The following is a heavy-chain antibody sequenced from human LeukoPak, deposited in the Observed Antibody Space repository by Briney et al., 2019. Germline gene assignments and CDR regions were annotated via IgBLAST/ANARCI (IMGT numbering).Heavy chain of an antibody. D-gene: IGHD4-11*01. Sequence: GESLKISCKGSGYSFTSYWIGWVRQMPGKGLEWMGIIYPGDSDTRYSPSFQGQVTISADKSISTAYLQWSSLKASDTAMYYCARHNVDSNDGRYYYYYGMDVWGQGTTVTVSS. V-gene: IGHV5-51*01. CDR2: IYPGDSDT. CDR3: ARHNVDSNDGRYYYYYGMDV. CDR1: GYSFTSYW. J-gene: IGHJ6*02.